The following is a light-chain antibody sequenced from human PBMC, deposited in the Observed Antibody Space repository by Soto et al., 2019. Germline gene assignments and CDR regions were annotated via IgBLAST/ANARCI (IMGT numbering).Light chain of an antibody. V-gene: IGKV1-27*01. CDR1: QDIIKI. CDR3: QNYRSSPAT. CDR2: AAA. J-gene: IGKJ1*01. Sequence: EIQMTQSPSSLTSFIGERVSISCMASQDIIKIFVWYQQKQGKMPKGLLHAAATLRPGVPSRFSGSGSGTNFTLTITGLQPEDVATYYCQNYRSSPATFGQGTKVEIK.